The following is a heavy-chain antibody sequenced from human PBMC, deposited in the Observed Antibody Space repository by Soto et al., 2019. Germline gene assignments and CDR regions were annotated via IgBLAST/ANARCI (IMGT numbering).Heavy chain of an antibody. D-gene: IGHD5-12*01. V-gene: IGHV3-23*01. CDR1: GFTFSNYA. CDR3: AKGPVATIVPIYYFDF. CDR2: ISGSGGST. J-gene: IGHJ4*02. Sequence: GGSLRLSCAASGFTFSNYAMGWVRQAPGKGLEWVSGISGSGGSTNHADSVKGRFTISRDNSKNTLHLQMNSLRAEDTAVYYCAKGPVATIVPIYYFDFWGQGTLVTVSS.